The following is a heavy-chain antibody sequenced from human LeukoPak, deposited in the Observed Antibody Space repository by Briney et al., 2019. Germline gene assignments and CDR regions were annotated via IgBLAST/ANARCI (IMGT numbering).Heavy chain of an antibody. V-gene: IGHV3-23*01. D-gene: IGHD2-15*01. Sequence: GGSLRLSCAASGFTLSTYAMSWVRQTPGKGLEWVAATSSSDAGTYHADSVRGRFTISRDNSKNTLYLQMNSLRAEDTAVYYCARDRASWWRKAESAFDIWGQGTMVTVSS. CDR2: TSSSDAGT. J-gene: IGHJ3*02. CDR3: ARDRASWWRKAESAFDI. CDR1: GFTLSTYA.